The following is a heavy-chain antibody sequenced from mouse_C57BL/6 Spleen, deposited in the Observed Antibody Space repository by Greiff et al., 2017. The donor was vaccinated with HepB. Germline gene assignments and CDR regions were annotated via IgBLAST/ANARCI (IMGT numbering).Heavy chain of an antibody. D-gene: IGHD1-1*01. Sequence: QVQLQQPGAELVRPGSSVKLSCKASGYTFTSYWMHWVKQRPIQGLEWIGNIDPSDSETHYNQKFKDKATLTVDKSSSTAYMQLSSLTSEDSAVYYCARSDGSSLVAMDYWGQGTSVTVSS. V-gene: IGHV1-52*01. CDR2: IDPSDSET. CDR3: ARSDGSSLVAMDY. J-gene: IGHJ4*01. CDR1: GYTFTSYW.